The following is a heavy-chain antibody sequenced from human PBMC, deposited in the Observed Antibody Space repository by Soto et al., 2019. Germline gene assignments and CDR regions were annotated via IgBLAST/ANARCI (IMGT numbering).Heavy chain of an antibody. D-gene: IGHD3-16*01. J-gene: IGHJ6*03. CDR1: GYTFTSYG. CDR3: ARAYGPSYYYYYMDV. Sequence: QVQLVQSGAEVKKPVASVKVSCKASGYTFTSYGISWVRQAPGQGLEWMGWISTYNGSPNYAQKLQGRVTMTTDTSTSTAYMELRSLRSDDTAVYFCARAYGPSYYYYYMDVWGKGTTVTVSS. V-gene: IGHV1-18*01. CDR2: ISTYNGSP.